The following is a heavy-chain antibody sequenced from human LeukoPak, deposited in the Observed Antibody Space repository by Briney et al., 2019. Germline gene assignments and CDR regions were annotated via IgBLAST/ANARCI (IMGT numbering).Heavy chain of an antibody. J-gene: IGHJ4*02. CDR3: ARAGDGGGRYGELMNY. D-gene: IGHD5-24*01. CDR1: GGSFSGYY. CDR2: INHSGST. Sequence: SETLSLTCAVYGGSFSGYYWSWIRQPPGKGLEWIGEINHSGSTNYNPSLKSRVTISVDTSKNQFSLKLSSVTAADTAVYYCARAGDGGGRYGELMNYWSQGTLVTVSS. V-gene: IGHV4-34*01.